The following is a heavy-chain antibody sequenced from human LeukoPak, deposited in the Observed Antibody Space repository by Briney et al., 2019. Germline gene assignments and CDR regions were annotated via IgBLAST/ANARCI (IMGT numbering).Heavy chain of an antibody. CDR1: GASISSFY. V-gene: IGHV4-4*07. CDR2: IYTSGST. Sequence: KSSETLSLTCTVSGASISSFYWSWIRQPPGKGLEWIGRIYTSGSTNYNPSLKSRVTMSVDTSKNQFSLKLSSVTAADTAVYYCARDLRYGSGSYYNAWFDPWGQGTLVTVSS. D-gene: IGHD3-10*01. J-gene: IGHJ5*02. CDR3: ARDLRYGSGSYYNAWFDP.